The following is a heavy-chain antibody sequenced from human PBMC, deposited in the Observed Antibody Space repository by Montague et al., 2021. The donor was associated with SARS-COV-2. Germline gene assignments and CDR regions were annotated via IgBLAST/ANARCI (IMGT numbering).Heavy chain of an antibody. J-gene: IGHJ4*02. V-gene: IGHV4-39*02. CDR1: SGSISNSSYY. CDR2: FNYSGNT. D-gene: IGHD6-6*01. CDR3: ARDGHYCLEYSSSPYYFDY. Sequence: SETLSLTCTVSSGSISNSSYYWGWLRQAPGKGLEWFGSFNYSGNTYYNPPLQSRVSISVDTSKNPFSLTLSTVTAADTAVYYCARDGHYCLEYSSSPYYFDYWGQGTLVTVSS.